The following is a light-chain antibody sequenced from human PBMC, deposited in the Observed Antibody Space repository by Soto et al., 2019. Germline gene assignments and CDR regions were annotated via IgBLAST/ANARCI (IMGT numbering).Light chain of an antibody. V-gene: IGKV1-5*01. CDR3: QQYKSFPWT. CDR1: QSITYW. CDR2: DAS. J-gene: IGKJ1*01. Sequence: DIPISQSPSTLSASVGDRVTITCRASQSITYWLAWYQQKPGKAPKILIYDASSLESGVPSRFSGSGSGTEFTLTISSLQPDDFATYYCQQYKSFPWTFGQGTKV.